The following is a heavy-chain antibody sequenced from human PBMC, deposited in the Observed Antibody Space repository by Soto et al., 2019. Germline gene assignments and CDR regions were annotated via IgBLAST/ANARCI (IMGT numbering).Heavy chain of an antibody. CDR1: GGSISGGGYY. Sequence: SETLSLTCTVSGGSISGGGYYWSWIRQHPGKGLEWIGYIYYSGSTYYNPSLKSRVTMSVDTSKNQFSLKLSSVTAADTAVYYCARGSYDYVWGSYRHDAFDIWGQGTMVTVSS. CDR3: ARGSYDYVWGSYRHDAFDI. V-gene: IGHV4-31*03. CDR2: IYYSGST. J-gene: IGHJ3*02. D-gene: IGHD3-16*02.